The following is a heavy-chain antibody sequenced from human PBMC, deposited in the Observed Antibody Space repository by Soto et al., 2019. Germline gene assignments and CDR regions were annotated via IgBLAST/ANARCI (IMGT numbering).Heavy chain of an antibody. Sequence: ASVKVSCKASGYTFTSYAMHWVRQAPGQRLEWMGWINAGNGNTKYSQKFQGRVTITRDTAASTAYMELSSLRSEDTAGYYCARGPRPLVVAATPRYYFDYWGQGTLVTVSS. CDR2: INAGNGNT. J-gene: IGHJ4*02. CDR1: GYTFTSYA. CDR3: ARGPRPLVVAATPRYYFDY. D-gene: IGHD2-15*01. V-gene: IGHV1-3*01.